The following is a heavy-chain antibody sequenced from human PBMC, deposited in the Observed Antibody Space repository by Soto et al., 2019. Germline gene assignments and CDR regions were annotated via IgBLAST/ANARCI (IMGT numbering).Heavy chain of an antibody. CDR2: IYSSGST. CDR3: ARVPNYGYYYMDV. Sequence: SETLSLTCTVSGGSISSVGYYWSWIRQHPGKGLEWIGYIYSSGSTYYNPSLESRVTISLDTSKNQFSLKLTSVTAADTAVYYCARVPNYGYYYMDVWGKGTTVTVSS. V-gene: IGHV4-31*03. D-gene: IGHD3-10*01. CDR1: GGSISSVGYY. J-gene: IGHJ6*03.